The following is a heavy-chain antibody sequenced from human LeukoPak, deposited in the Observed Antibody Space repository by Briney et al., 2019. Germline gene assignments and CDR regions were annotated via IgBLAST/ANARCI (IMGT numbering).Heavy chain of an antibody. D-gene: IGHD3-10*01. J-gene: IGHJ4*02. V-gene: IGHV4-61*02. CDR3: ARDGGYYYGSGSYHDY. CDR2: IYTSGST. CDR1: GGSISSGSYY. Sequence: SETLSLTCTVSGGSISSGSYYWSWIRQPAGKGLEWIGRIYTSGSTNYNPSLKSRVTMSVDTSKNQFSLKLSSVTAADTAVYYCARDGGYYYGSGSYHDYWGQGTLVTVSS.